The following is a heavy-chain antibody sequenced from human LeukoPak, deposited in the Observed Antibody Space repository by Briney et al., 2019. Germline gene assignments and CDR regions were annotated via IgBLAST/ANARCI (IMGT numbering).Heavy chain of an antibody. D-gene: IGHD3-16*01. CDR2: IYNSGNT. CDR3: ARGGYYYLDV. J-gene: IGHJ6*03. CDR1: GGSTNNYY. V-gene: IGHV4-59*01. Sequence: SETLSLTCTVSGGSTNNYYWTWIRQPPGKGLEWIGNIYNSGNTNYNPSLKSRVIISLDTSKNQFSLKLSSVTAADTAVYYCARGGYYYLDVWGKGTTVAVSS.